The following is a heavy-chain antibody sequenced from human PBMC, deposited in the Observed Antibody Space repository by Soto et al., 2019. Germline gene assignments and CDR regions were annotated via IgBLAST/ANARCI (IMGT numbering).Heavy chain of an antibody. J-gene: IGHJ6*02. CDR2: TYYRSKWYN. Sequence: SQTLSLTCAISGDSVSSNSAAWNWIRQSPSRGLEWLGRTYYRSKWYNDYAVSVKSRITINPDTSKNQSSLQLNSVTPEDTAVYYCARDSSGWYSHYYYYGMDVWGQGTTVTVSS. V-gene: IGHV6-1*01. D-gene: IGHD6-19*01. CDR1: GDSVSSNSAA. CDR3: ARDSSGWYSHYYYYGMDV.